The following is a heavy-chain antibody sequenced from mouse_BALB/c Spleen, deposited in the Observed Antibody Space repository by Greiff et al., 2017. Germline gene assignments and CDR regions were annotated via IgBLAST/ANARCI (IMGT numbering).Heavy chain of an antibody. Sequence: EVQLVESGGGLVKPGGSLKLSCAASGFTFSSYAMSWVRQTPEKRLEWVASISSGGSTYYPDSVKGRFTISRDNARNILYLQMSSLRSEDTAMYYCARGYDYGRFYAMDYWGQGTSVTVSS. V-gene: IGHV5-6-5*01. J-gene: IGHJ4*01. CDR3: ARGYDYGRFYAMDY. CDR1: GFTFSSYA. CDR2: ISSGGST. D-gene: IGHD2-4*01.